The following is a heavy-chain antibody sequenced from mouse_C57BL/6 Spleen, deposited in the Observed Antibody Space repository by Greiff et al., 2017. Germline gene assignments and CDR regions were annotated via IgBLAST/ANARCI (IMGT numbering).Heavy chain of an antibody. V-gene: IGHV1-61*01. CDR1: GYTFTSYW. J-gene: IGHJ2*01. CDR3: ARWVYYYGSSYFDD. CDR2: IYPSDSET. Sequence: QVQLQQPGAELVRPGSSVKLSCKASGYTFTSYWMDWVKQRPGQGLEWIGNIYPSDSETHYNQKFKDKATLTVDKSSSTAYMQLSSLTSEDSAVYYCARWVYYYGSSYFDDWGQGTTLTVSS. D-gene: IGHD1-1*01.